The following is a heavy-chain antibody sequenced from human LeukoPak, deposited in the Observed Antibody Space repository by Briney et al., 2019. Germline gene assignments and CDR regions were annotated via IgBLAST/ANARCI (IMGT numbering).Heavy chain of an antibody. CDR1: GGTFSSYA. V-gene: IGHV1-69*06. Sequence: SVKVSCKASGGTFSSYAISWVRQAPGQGLGWMGGIIPIFGTANYAQKFQGRVTITADKSTSTAYMELSSLRSEDTAVYYCARDRVCSSTSCYSTPFDYWGQGTLVTVSS. CDR3: ARDRVCSSTSCYSTPFDY. D-gene: IGHD2-2*01. CDR2: IIPIFGTA. J-gene: IGHJ4*02.